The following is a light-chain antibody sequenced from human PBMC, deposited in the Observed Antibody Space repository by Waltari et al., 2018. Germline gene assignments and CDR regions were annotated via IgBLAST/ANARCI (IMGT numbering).Light chain of an antibody. CDR2: LGS. Sequence: DIVMTQSPLSLPVTPGEPASISCRSSQSLLHSNGYNYLDWYLQKPGKSPQILIYLGSNRASGVPDRFFGSGSGTDFTLHISRVEAEDAGVYYCMEALQSVTFGQGTRLEIK. CDR1: QSLLHSNGYNY. CDR3: MEALQSVT. V-gene: IGKV2-28*01. J-gene: IGKJ5*01.